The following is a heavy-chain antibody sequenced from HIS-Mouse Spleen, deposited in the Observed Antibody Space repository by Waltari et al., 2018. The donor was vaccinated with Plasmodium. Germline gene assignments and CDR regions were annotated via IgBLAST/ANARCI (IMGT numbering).Heavy chain of an antibody. CDR1: GFTFSSYG. J-gene: IGHJ4*02. V-gene: IGHV3-30*18. CDR3: AKAQGVINFDY. Sequence: QVQLVESGGGVVQPGRSLRLSCAASGFTFSSYGMHCVRQAPGKGLELVGIISYDGSNKYYADSVKGRFTISRDNSKNTLYLQMNSLRAEDTAVYYCAKAQGVINFDYWGQGTLVTVSS. CDR2: ISYDGSNK. D-gene: IGHD3-16*01.